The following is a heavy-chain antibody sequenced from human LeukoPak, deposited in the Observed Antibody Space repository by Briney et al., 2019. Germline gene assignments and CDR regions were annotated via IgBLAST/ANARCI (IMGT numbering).Heavy chain of an antibody. CDR2: IYYSGST. CDR1: GGSISSSSYY. CDR3: AGSEQWLPSTDY. Sequence: SETLSLTCTVSGGSISSSSYYWGWIRQPPGKGLEWIGSIYYSGSTYYNPSLKSRVTISVDTSKNQFSLKLSSVIAADTAVYYCAGSEQWLPSTDYWGQGTLVTVSS. V-gene: IGHV4-39*07. J-gene: IGHJ4*02. D-gene: IGHD6-19*01.